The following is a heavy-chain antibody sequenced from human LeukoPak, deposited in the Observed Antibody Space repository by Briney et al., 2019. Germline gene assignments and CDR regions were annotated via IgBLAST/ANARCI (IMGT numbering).Heavy chain of an antibody. V-gene: IGHV3-21*01. J-gene: IGHJ4*02. CDR1: GFTFSSYS. Sequence: GGSLRLSCAASGFTFSSYSLSWVRQAPGKGLEWVSFISSSSSDIYHADSVKGRFTISRDNAKNSLFLQMNSLRAEDTAVYYCAKDLPAAVDWGQGTLVTVSS. CDR3: AKDLPAAVD. CDR2: ISSSSSDI. D-gene: IGHD2-2*01.